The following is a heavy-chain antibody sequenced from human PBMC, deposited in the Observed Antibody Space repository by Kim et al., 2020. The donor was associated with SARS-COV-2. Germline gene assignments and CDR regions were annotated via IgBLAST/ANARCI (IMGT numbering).Heavy chain of an antibody. CDR1: GFTFSDYY. D-gene: IGHD2-15*01. V-gene: IGHV3-11*01. CDR2: ISSSGSTI. J-gene: IGHJ6*03. CDR3: ARGARYCSGGSCYSAYYYYYYVDV. Sequence: GGSLRLSCAASGFTFSDYYMSWIRQAPGKGLEWVSYISSSGSTIYYADSVKGRFTISRDNAKNSLYLQMNSLRAEDTAVYYCARGARYCSGGSCYSAYYYYYYVDVWGKGTTVTVSS.